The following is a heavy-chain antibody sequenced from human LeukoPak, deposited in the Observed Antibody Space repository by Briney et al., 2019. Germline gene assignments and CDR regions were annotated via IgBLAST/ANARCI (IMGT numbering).Heavy chain of an antibody. J-gene: IGHJ4*02. CDR2: ISGSGGST. D-gene: IGHD6-19*01. Sequence: GGSLRLSCAASGFTFSSYGTSWVRQAPGKGLEWVSAISGSGGSTYYADSVKGRFIISRDNSKNTLYLQMNSLRAEDTAVYYCAKRSAESSGYFNYWGQGILVTVSS. V-gene: IGHV3-23*01. CDR1: GFTFSSYG. CDR3: AKRSAESSGYFNY.